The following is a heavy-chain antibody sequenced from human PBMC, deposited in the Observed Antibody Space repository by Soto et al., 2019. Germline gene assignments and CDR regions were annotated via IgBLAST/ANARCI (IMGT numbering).Heavy chain of an antibody. J-gene: IGHJ6*02. CDR2: ISGSGAGT. D-gene: IGHD3-3*01. CDR3: AKGPTVFGAVISFDYYYGMYV. Sequence: PGGSLRLSCEASGFIFSSYAMNWVRQAPGGGLEWVSGISGSGAGTYYADSVKGRFTISRDNSKNTLYLQMSGLRAEDAAVYYCAKGPTVFGAVISFDYYYGMYVWGQGTPVTVSS. CDR1: GFIFSSYA. V-gene: IGHV3-23*01.